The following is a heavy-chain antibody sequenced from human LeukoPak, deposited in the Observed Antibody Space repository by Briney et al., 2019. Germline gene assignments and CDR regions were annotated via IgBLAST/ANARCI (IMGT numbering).Heavy chain of an antibody. J-gene: IGHJ4*02. CDR3: ARYVGDYHYFDY. D-gene: IGHD4-17*01. V-gene: IGHV1-69*13. CDR2: IIPIFGTA. CDR1: GGTFSSYA. Sequence: GASVKVSCKASGGTFSSYAISWVRQAPGQGLEWMGGIIPIFGTANYAQKFQGRVTITADESTSTAYMELSSLRSEDTAVYYCARYVGDYHYFDYWGQGTLSPSSQ.